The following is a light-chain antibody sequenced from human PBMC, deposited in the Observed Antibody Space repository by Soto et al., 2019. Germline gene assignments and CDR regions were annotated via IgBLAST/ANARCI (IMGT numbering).Light chain of an antibody. V-gene: IGKV3-15*01. CDR3: QQGHNWPLT. CDR1: QSINSE. Sequence: EIVMTQSPATLSLSPGERAALSCRASQSINSELAWYQQKPGQPPRLLIYGASTRATGVPARFTGSESGSDCILTISGLQSEDFAVYYCQQGHNWPLTFGEGTRLEI. CDR2: GAS. J-gene: IGKJ2*01.